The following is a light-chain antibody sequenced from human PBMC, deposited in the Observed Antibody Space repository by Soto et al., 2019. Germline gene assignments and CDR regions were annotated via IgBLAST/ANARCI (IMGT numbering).Light chain of an antibody. CDR1: SGDVGGYNF. J-gene: IGLJ1*01. Sequence: QSVLTQPASVSGSPGQSITISCTGTSGDVGGYNFVSWYQQHPGKAPKLMIYDVSNRPSGVSNRFSGSKSGNTASLTISGLQAEDEADYYCNSYTSSSTLYVFGTGTQLTVL. V-gene: IGLV2-14*01. CDR2: DVS. CDR3: NSYTSSSTLYV.